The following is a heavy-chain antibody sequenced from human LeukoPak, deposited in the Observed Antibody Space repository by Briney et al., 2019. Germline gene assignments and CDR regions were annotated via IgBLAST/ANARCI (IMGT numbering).Heavy chain of an antibody. J-gene: IGHJ4*02. CDR3: ARVGAVTGAFDY. CDR1: GFTFSNYW. Sequence: PGGSLRLSCAAFGFTFSNYWMHWVRQAPGKGLVWVSRIKSDGSSTNYADSVKGRFTISRDNAKNTLYLQINSLRAEDTAVYYCARVGAVTGAFDYWGQGTLVTVSS. D-gene: IGHD2-8*02. CDR2: IKSDGSST. V-gene: IGHV3-74*01.